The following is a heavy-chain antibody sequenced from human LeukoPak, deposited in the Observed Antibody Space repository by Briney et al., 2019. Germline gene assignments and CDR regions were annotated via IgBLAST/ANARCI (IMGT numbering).Heavy chain of an antibody. V-gene: IGHV3-43D*03. D-gene: IGHD3-9*01. CDR1: GLTFDDYA. CDR3: AKDRGRDYDILTGYSNYFDY. Sequence: GGSLRLSCAASGLTFDDYAMHWVRQAPGKGLEWVSLISWDGGSTYYADSVKGRFTISRDNSKNSLYLQMNSLRTEDTALYYCAKDRGRDYDILTGYSNYFDYWGQGTLVTVSS. CDR2: ISWDGGST. J-gene: IGHJ4*02.